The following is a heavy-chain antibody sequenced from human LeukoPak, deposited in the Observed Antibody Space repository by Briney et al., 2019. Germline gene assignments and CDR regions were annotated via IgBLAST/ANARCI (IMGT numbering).Heavy chain of an antibody. Sequence: ASVKVSCKASGYTFTSYSINWVRQAPGQGLEWMGWISAYNGNTKYAQKVQGRVTMTTDTSTSTAYMELRSLRSEDTAVYYCARDPHYYDSSGYYYYYYGMDVWGQGTTVTVSS. CDR3: ARDPHYYDSSGYYYYYYGMDV. J-gene: IGHJ6*02. CDR2: ISAYNGNT. V-gene: IGHV1-18*01. CDR1: GYTFTSYS. D-gene: IGHD3-22*01.